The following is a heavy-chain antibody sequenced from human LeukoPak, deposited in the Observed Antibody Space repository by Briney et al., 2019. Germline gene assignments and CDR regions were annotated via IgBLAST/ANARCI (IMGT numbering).Heavy chain of an antibody. Sequence: QPGGSLRLSCAASGFTFSSYGMNWVRQAPGKGLEWVSYISSSGSNIKYADSVKGRFTISRGNAKNSVYLQMNSLRAEDTAVYYCARDIKGQYQDAFDIWGQGTMVTVSS. CDR1: GFTFSSYG. V-gene: IGHV3-48*04. D-gene: IGHD2-2*01. CDR2: ISSSGSNI. J-gene: IGHJ3*02. CDR3: ARDIKGQYQDAFDI.